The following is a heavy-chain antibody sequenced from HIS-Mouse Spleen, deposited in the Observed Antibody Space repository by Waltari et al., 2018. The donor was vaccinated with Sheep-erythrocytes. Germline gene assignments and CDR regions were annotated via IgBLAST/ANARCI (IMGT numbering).Heavy chain of an antibody. V-gene: IGHV1-69*04. CDR2: SIPSLVIA. J-gene: IGHJ4*02. D-gene: IGHD1-26*01. CDR3: AQTGATTPHFDY. Sequence: QVQLVQSGAEVKKPGSSVKVSCKASGGTFSSYAISWVRQAPGQGLEWMGRSIPSLVIANYDQKCQGRVTITADKSTSTAYMELSSLRSEDTAVYYCAQTGATTPHFDYWGQGTLVTVSS. CDR1: GGTFSSYA.